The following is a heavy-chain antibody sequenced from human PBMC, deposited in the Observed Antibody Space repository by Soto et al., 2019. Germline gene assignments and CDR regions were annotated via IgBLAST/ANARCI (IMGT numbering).Heavy chain of an antibody. J-gene: IGHJ4*02. CDR1: GFTFSDHY. V-gene: IGHV3-72*01. Sequence: EVQLVESGGGLVQPGGSLRLSCAASGFTFSDHYMDWVRQAPGKGLEWVGRSRNKANSYSTEYAASVKGRFTISRDESKNSLYLKMNSLKTEDTAVYYGARLSGSYTRGLDYWGQGTLVTVSS. CDR3: ARLSGSYTRGLDY. CDR2: SRNKANSYST. D-gene: IGHD1-26*01.